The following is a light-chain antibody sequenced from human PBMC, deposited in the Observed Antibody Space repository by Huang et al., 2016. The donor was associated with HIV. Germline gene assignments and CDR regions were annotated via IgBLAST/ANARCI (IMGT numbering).Light chain of an antibody. J-gene: IGKJ3*01. CDR1: QTISNF. Sequence: DIHMTQSPSSLSASVGDRVTITCRASQTISNFLKWYQQKPGQAPKLLIYDASTLQSGVASRFSGGGSGTDFTLTITSLQPEDVAAYYCQQSYSPLRVTFGPGTKVDI. V-gene: IGKV1-39*01. CDR3: QQSYSPLRVT. CDR2: DAS.